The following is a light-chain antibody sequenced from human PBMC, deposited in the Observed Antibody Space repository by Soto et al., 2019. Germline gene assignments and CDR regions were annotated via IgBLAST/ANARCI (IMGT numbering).Light chain of an antibody. CDR2: GAS. CDR3: QQYNNWPPRT. Sequence: TVMTQSPATLSVSPGERATLSCRASQSVSSNLAWYQQKPGQAPRLLIYGASTRATGIPARFSGSGSGTEFTLTISSLQSEDFAVYYCQQYNNWPPRTFGQGTRWIS. CDR1: QSVSSN. J-gene: IGKJ1*01. V-gene: IGKV3-15*01.